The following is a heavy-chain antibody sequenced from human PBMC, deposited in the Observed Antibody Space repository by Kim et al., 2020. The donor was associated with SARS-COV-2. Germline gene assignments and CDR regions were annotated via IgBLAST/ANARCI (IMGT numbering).Heavy chain of an antibody. CDR3: ARSSSWRYNWFDP. Sequence: YYNPALKSRVTISVDTSKNQFSLKLSSVTAADTAVYYCARSSSWRYNWFDPWGQGTLVTVSS. J-gene: IGHJ5*02. D-gene: IGHD6-13*01. V-gene: IGHV4-39*01.